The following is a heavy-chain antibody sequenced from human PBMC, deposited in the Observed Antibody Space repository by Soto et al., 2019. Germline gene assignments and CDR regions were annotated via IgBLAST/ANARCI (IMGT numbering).Heavy chain of an antibody. Sequence: QVQLHESGPGLVKPSQTLSLTCTVSGGSVNSGGYYWTWLRQHPGKGLEWIGYIYYSGTAYYNPSLKRRVSISLDPSKNQFSLNLSSVTAADTAVYYCARGATTVPGDFVDYWGQGTLVTVAS. J-gene: IGHJ4*02. CDR2: IYYSGTA. CDR1: GGSVNSGGYY. V-gene: IGHV4-31*03. CDR3: ARGATTVPGDFVDY. D-gene: IGHD4-17*01.